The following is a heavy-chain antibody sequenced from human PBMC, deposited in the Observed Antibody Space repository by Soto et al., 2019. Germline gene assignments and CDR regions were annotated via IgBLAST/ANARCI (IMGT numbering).Heavy chain of an antibody. V-gene: IGHV1-24*01. D-gene: IGHD2-15*01. CDR3: ATPDIVHPYYGMDV. J-gene: IGHJ6*02. CDR2: FDPEDGET. Sequence: GASVKVSCKASGYTFTSYGISWVRQAPGKGLEWMGGFDPEDGETIYAQKFQGRVTMTEDTSTDTAYMELSSLRSEDTAVYYCATPDIVHPYYGMDVWGQGTTVTVSS. CDR1: GYTFTSYG.